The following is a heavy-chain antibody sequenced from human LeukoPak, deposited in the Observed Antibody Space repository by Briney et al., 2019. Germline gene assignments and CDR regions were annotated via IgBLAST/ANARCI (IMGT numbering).Heavy chain of an antibody. Sequence: GGSLRLSCAASGFTFDDYAMHWVRQAPGKGLEWVSGISWNSGAMVYADSVKGRFTISRDNAKNSLYLQMNSLRTEDTALYYCARDGYCSGGSCYKGRFDYWGQGTLVTVSS. J-gene: IGHJ4*02. CDR1: GFTFDDYA. CDR2: ISWNSGAM. D-gene: IGHD2-15*01. V-gene: IGHV3-9*01. CDR3: ARDGYCSGGSCYKGRFDY.